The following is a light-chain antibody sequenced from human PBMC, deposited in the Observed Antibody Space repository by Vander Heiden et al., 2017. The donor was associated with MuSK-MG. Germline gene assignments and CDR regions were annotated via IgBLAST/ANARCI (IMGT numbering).Light chain of an antibody. V-gene: IGKV3-20*01. CDR2: GAS. CDR1: ETIGGAY. Sequence: EIVLTQSPGTLSVSPGERATLSCRASETIGGAYLAWSQQKPGQAPRLLIYGASSRATDIPDRFTGSGSGTDFTLTISRLEPDDLAVYYCHHYDNSPPRFTFGPGTKVDLK. J-gene: IGKJ3*01. CDR3: HHYDNSPPRFT.